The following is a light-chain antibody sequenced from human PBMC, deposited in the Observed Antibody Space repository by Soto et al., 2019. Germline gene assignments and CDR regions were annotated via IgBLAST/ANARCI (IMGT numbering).Light chain of an antibody. CDR2: GAS. J-gene: IGKJ4*01. V-gene: IGKV3-15*01. CDR3: QQYNNWHLA. Sequence: EIVMTQSPATLSVSPGERATLSCRASQSVSSNLAWYQQKPGQAPRLLIYGASTRATGIPARVSGSGSGRECTLTISSLQSEDFAVYYCQQYNNWHLAFGGGTKVEIK. CDR1: QSVSSN.